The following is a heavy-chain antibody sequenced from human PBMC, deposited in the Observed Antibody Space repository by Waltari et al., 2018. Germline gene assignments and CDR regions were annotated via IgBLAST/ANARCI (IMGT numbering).Heavy chain of an antibody. V-gene: IGHV3-74*01. CDR2: IKSDGSDT. CDR1: GFAFCSFW. J-gene: IGHJ3*02. Sequence: EGQLVESGGGLVQPGGSLKLSCAASGFAFCSFWMHWVRQVPGQGRVWVSRIKSDGSDTSYVDSVRGRFTVSRDNAKNMVYLQMKSLRAEDTAIYYCTRDSPSWIWGQGTMVSVSS. CDR3: TRDSPSWI.